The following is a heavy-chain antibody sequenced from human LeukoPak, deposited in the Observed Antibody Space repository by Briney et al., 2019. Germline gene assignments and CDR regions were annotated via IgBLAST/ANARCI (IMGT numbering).Heavy chain of an antibody. V-gene: IGHV5-51*01. CDR1: GYSFTSYW. CDR3: ARSSDSSGYYDYFDY. J-gene: IGHJ4*02. Sequence: GESLKISCKGSGYSFTSYWIGWVRQMPGNDLEWMAVIYPGDSDTKYSPSFQGHITISADSSSTTAYLQWSSLKASDTAIYYCARSSDSSGYYDYFDYWGQGTLVAVSS. CDR2: IYPGDSDT. D-gene: IGHD3-22*01.